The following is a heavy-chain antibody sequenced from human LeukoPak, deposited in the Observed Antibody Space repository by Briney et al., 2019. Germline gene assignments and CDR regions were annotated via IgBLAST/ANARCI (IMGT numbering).Heavy chain of an antibody. D-gene: IGHD4-17*01. CDR1: GYTFSDSY. J-gene: IGHJ4*02. CDR3: ARNYGDLDY. V-gene: IGHV1-2*02. CDR2: INPNRGGT. Sequence: AAVKVSCKASGYTFSDSYMHWVRQAPGQGLEWMGWINPNRGGTNYAQRFRGRVTMTRDTSTSTVYMELSSLRSEATAASYCARNYGDLDYWGQGTLVTVSS.